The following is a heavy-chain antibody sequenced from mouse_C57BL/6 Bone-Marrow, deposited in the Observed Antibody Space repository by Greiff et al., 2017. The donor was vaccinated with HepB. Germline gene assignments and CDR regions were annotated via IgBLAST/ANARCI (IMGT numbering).Heavy chain of an antibody. D-gene: IGHD2-2*01. Sequence: VQLQQPGAELVKPGASVKMSCKASGYTFTSYWITWVKQRPGQGLEWIGDIYPGSGSTNYNEKFKSKATLTVDTSSSTAYMQLNSLTSEDSAVYYGARERLRLYAMDYWGQGTSVTVSS. J-gene: IGHJ4*01. CDR1: GYTFTSYW. CDR3: ARERLRLYAMDY. CDR2: IYPGSGST. V-gene: IGHV1-55*01.